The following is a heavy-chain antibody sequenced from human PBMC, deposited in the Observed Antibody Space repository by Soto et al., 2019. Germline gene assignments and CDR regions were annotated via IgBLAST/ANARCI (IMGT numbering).Heavy chain of an antibody. D-gene: IGHD3-3*01. CDR1: GFRFDDYN. CDR3: ARETLSFGSALDV. J-gene: IGHJ6*02. Sequence: GGSLRLSCAASGFRFDDYNMHWVRQAPGKGLEWVSLITWNGGNTYYADSVKGRFTISRDGTTQSVFLQMTSLKREDTGLYYCARETLSFGSALDVWGQGTKVTVSS. CDR2: ITWNGGNT. V-gene: IGHV3-43*01.